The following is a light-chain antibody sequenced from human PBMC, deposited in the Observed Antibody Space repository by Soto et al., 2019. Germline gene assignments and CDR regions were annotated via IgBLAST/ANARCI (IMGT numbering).Light chain of an antibody. CDR2: DAS. Sequence: EIVLTQSPATLSLSPGKRATLSCRASQSVSSYLAWYQQKPGQAPRLLIYDASNRSTCIPARFSGSGSGTDFTLTISSLEPEDFAVYYCQQRSNWPPYTFGQGTKLEIK. V-gene: IGKV3-11*01. J-gene: IGKJ2*01. CDR3: QQRSNWPPYT. CDR1: QSVSSY.